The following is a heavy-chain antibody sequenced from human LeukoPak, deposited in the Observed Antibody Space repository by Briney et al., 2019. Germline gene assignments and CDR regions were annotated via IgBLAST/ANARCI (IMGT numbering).Heavy chain of an antibody. CDR3: ARINYGLVPISGAFDI. CDR2: IYYSGST. V-gene: IGHV4-59*01. CDR1: GGSISSYY. D-gene: IGHD4-17*01. Sequence: PSETLSLTCTVSGGSISSYYWSWIRQPPGKGLEWLGYIYYSGSTNYNPSLKSRVTISVDTSKNQFSLKLSSVTAADTAVYYCARINYGLVPISGAFDIWGQGTMVTVSS. J-gene: IGHJ3*02.